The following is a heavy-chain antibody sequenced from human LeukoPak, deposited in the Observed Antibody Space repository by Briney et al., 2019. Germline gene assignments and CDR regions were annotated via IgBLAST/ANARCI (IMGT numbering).Heavy chain of an antibody. Sequence: ASVKVSCKASGYTFTGYYMHWVRQAPGQGLEWMGWISAYNGNTNYAQKLQGRVTMTTDTSTSTAYMELRSLRSDDTAVYYCARDRGSSWTYYYYMDVWGKGTTVTISS. CDR2: ISAYNGNT. V-gene: IGHV1-18*04. CDR1: GYTFTGYY. D-gene: IGHD6-13*01. J-gene: IGHJ6*03. CDR3: ARDRGSSWTYYYYMDV.